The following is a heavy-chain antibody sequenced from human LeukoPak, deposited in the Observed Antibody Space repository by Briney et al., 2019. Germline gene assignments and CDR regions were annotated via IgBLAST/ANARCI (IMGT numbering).Heavy chain of an antibody. Sequence: GGSLRLSCAASGFTFNNYGMHWVRQAPGKGLEGVAFIRYDGSNNYYADSVKGRFTISRDSSKNTLYLQMDSLRAEDTAVYYCAKEGPGYYSYYIDVWGKGTTVTISS. J-gene: IGHJ6*03. D-gene: IGHD2-15*01. V-gene: IGHV3-30*02. CDR1: GFTFNNYG. CDR2: IRYDGSNN. CDR3: AKEGPGYYSYYIDV.